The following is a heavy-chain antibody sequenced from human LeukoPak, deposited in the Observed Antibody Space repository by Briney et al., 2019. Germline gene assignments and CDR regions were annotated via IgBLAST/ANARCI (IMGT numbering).Heavy chain of an antibody. CDR2: IYSGGST. V-gene: IGHV3-66*01. J-gene: IGHJ6*02. D-gene: IGHD3-10*01. Sequence: PGGSLRLSCAASGFTVSSNYMSWVRQAPGKGLEWVSVIYSGGSTYYADSVKGRFTISRDNSKNTLYLQMNSLRAEDTAVYYCARAAPNYYGSGSLYYYYYGMDVWGQGTTVTVSS. CDR3: ARAAPNYYGSGSLYYYYYGMDV. CDR1: GFTVSSNY.